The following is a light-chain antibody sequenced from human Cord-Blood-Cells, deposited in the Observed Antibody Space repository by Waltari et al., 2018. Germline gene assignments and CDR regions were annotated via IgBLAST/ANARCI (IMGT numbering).Light chain of an antibody. J-gene: IGKJ3*01. Sequence: EIVLTPSPATLSLSPGDRAPLPCRASQSVSSYLAGYKQKPGQAPRLLIYDASNRATGIPARFSGSGSGTDFTLTISSLEPEDFAVYYCQQRSNWFTFGPGTKVDIK. CDR3: QQRSNWFT. CDR1: QSVSSY. CDR2: DAS. V-gene: IGKV3-11*01.